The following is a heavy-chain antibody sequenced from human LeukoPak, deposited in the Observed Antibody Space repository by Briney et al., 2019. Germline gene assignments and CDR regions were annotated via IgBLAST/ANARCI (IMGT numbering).Heavy chain of an antibody. CDR2: ISSSSSYI. Sequence: GGSLRLSCAASGFTFSSYSMNWVRQAPGKGLEWVSSISSSSSYIYYADSVKGRFTISRDNAKNSLYLQMNSLRAEDTAVYYCARDIYDSSGYYRPTIDYWGQGTLVTVSS. D-gene: IGHD3-22*01. CDR1: GFTFSSYS. V-gene: IGHV3-21*01. J-gene: IGHJ4*02. CDR3: ARDIYDSSGYYRPTIDY.